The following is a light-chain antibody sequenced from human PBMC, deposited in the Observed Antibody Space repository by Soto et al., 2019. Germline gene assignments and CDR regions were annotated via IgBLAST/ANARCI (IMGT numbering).Light chain of an antibody. CDR2: WAS. V-gene: IGKV4-1*01. CDR3: HQYHSVPLT. J-gene: IGKJ4*01. Sequence: DIVMTQSPDSLAVSLGERATINCKSSQSVFYTSTNKNYLTWYQQKPGQPPKLLIYWASTRESGVPDRFSGSGSGTDFTLTISSLQAEDVAVYYCHQYHSVPLTFGGGTKVEIK. CDR1: QSVFYTSTNKNY.